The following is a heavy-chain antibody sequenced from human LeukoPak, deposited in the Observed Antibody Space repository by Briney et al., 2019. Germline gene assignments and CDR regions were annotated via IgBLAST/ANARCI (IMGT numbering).Heavy chain of an antibody. J-gene: IGHJ5*02. CDR3: AKDRGDYTNWFDP. CDR2: IRYDGSNK. D-gene: IGHD4-17*01. CDR1: GFTFSSYG. V-gene: IGHV3-30*02. Sequence: GGSLRLSCAASGFTFSSYGMHWVRQAPGKGLEWVAFIRYDGSNKYYADSVKGRFTISRDNSKNTLYLQMNSPRAEDTAIYYCAKDRGDYTNWFDPWGQETLVTVSS.